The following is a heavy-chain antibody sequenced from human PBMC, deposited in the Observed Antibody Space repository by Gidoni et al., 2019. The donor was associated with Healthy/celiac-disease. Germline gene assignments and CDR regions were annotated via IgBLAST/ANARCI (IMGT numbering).Heavy chain of an antibody. CDR1: GGSFSGYY. J-gene: IGHJ3*02. Sequence: QVQLQQWGAGLLKPSETLSLTCAVYGGSFSGYYWSWIRQPPGKGLEWIGEIKHSGSNNYNPSLKSRVTISVDTSKNQFSLKLSSVTAAGTAVYYCARGLIGSGWFTFPIDAFDIWGQGTMVTVSS. V-gene: IGHV4-34*01. CDR2: IKHSGSN. D-gene: IGHD6-19*01. CDR3: ARGLIGSGWFTFPIDAFDI.